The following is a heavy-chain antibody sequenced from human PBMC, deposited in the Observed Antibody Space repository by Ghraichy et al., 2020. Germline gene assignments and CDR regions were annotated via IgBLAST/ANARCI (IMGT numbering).Heavy chain of an antibody. V-gene: IGHV4-59*01. J-gene: IGHJ3*02. CDR1: GGSISSYY. CDR2: IYYSGST. CDR3: GMATNSAGAFDI. D-gene: IGHD5-24*01. Sequence: SQTLSLTCTVSGGSISSYYWSWIRQPPGKGLEWIGYIYYSGSTNYNPSLKSRVTISVDTSKNQFSLKLSSVTAADTAVYYCGMATNSAGAFDIWGQGTMVTVSS.